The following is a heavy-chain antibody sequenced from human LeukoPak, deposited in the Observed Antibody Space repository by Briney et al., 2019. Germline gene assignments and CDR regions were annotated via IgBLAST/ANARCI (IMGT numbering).Heavy chain of an antibody. CDR1: GFTFSNYW. D-gene: IGHD1-26*01. CDR2: IEQDGSEK. J-gene: IGHJ1*01. CDR3: ARISGSSKKYFQH. Sequence: GGSLRLSCAASGFTFSNYWMSWVRQAPGKGLEWVANIEQDGSEKYYVDSVKGRFTISRDNANNSVYLQMNSLRAEDTALYYCARISGSSKKYFQHWGQGTQVTVSS. V-gene: IGHV3-7*01.